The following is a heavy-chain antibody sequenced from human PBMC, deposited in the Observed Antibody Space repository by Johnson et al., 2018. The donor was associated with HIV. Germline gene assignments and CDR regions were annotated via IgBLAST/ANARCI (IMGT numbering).Heavy chain of an antibody. CDR2: IRYDGSNK. J-gene: IGHJ3*02. Sequence: VQLVESGGGLVKPGGSLRLSCAASGFTFSSHGMHWVRQAPGKGLEWVAFIRYDGSNKYYADSVKGRFTISRDNSKNTLYLQMNSLRAEDTAVYYCARVRPNPTVTTRGAAFDIWGQGTMVTVSS. D-gene: IGHD4-17*01. V-gene: IGHV3-30*02. CDR1: GFTFSSHG. CDR3: ARVRPNPTVTTRGAAFDI.